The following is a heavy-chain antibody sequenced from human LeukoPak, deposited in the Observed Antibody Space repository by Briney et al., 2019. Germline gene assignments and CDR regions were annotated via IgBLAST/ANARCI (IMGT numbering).Heavy chain of an antibody. V-gene: IGHV4-59*01. CDR3: ARASFNTYGIDGFDY. J-gene: IGHJ4*02. CDR2: IYNSGNT. CDR1: GGSISNYF. Sequence: SETLSLTCTVSGGSISNYFWNWIRRSPGKGLEWIGYIYNSGNTKYNPSLKSRVTVSVDTSKNQFSLKLSSVTAADTAVYYCARASFNTYGIDGFDYWGQGTLVTVSS. D-gene: IGHD5-24*01.